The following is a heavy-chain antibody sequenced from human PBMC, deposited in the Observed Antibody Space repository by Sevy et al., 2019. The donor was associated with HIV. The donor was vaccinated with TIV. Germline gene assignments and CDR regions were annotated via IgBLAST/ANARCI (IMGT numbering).Heavy chain of an antibody. J-gene: IGHJ5*02. CDR2: IKNKPDGGTT. Sequence: GGSLRLSCAASGFTFNNAWMSWVRQAPGKGLEWIGRIKNKPDGGTTDHAAPVKGRFTNSRDDSKNTLYLQMNSLKTEDTAVYYCCTEGNVLLAEGWGHWFDPWGQGTLVTVSS. CDR3: CTEGNVLLAEGWGHWFDP. V-gene: IGHV3-15*01. CDR1: GFTFNNAW. D-gene: IGHD2-8*01.